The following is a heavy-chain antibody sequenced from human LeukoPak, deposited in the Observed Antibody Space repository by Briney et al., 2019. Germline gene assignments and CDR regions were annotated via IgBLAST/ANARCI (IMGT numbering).Heavy chain of an antibody. CDR3: ARDYCSSTSCRYDF. CDR1: GFTYSDYS. V-gene: IGHV3-48*01. J-gene: IGHJ4*02. CDR2: ISSSSATI. Sequence: GGSLRLSCAASGFTYSDYSMNWVRQAPGKGLEWVSYISSSSATIYYADSVKGRFTICRDNAKNSLYLQLSSLRAEDTAVYYCARDYCSSTSCRYDFWGQGTLVTVSS. D-gene: IGHD2-2*01.